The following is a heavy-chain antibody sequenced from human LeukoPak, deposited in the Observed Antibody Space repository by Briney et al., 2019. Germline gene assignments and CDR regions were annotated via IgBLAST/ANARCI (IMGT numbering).Heavy chain of an antibody. CDR3: ARDCSGGYCSNSLGN. D-gene: IGHD2-15*01. CDR2: INAGNGNT. Sequence: ASVKVSCKASGYTFTSYAMHWVRQAPGQRLEWMGWINAGNGNTKYSQKFQGRVTITRDTSASTAYMELSSLRSEDTAVYYCARDCSGGYCSNSLGNWGQGTLVTVSS. J-gene: IGHJ4*02. CDR1: GYTFTSYA. V-gene: IGHV1-3*01.